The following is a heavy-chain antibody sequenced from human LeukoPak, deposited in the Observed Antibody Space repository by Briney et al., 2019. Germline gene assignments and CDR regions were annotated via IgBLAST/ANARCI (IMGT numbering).Heavy chain of an antibody. J-gene: IGHJ4*02. CDR1: GFTFSSYS. CDR2: ISSRSSYI. D-gene: IGHD6-19*01. CDR3: ARGKEPVAGSLSHFDY. V-gene: IGHV3-21*01. Sequence: GGSLRLSCAASGFTFSSYSMNWVRQAPGKGLEWVSSISSRSSYIDYADSLKGRFTISRDNAKNSLYPQMNSLRAEDTAVYYCARGKEPVAGSLSHFDYWGQGTLVTVSS.